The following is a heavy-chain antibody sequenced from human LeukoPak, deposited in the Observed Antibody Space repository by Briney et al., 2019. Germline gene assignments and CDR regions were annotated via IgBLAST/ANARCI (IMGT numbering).Heavy chain of an antibody. CDR3: ARLTMVRGVVYGMDL. CDR2: INPNSGGT. D-gene: IGHD3-10*01. V-gene: IGHV1-2*02. J-gene: IGHJ6*02. Sequence: GASVKVSCKASGGTFSSYAISWVRQAPGQGLECMGWINPNSGGTNYAQKFQGRVTMTRDTSISTAYMELSRLRSDDTAVYYCARLTMVRGVVYGMDLWGQGTTVTVSS. CDR1: GGTFSSYA.